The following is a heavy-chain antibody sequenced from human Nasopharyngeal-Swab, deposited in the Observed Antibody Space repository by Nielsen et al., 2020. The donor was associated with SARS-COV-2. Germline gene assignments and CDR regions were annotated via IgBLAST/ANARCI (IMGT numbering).Heavy chain of an antibody. D-gene: IGHD5-18*01. CDR2: MNPNSGNT. CDR3: ARAGKIQLWFNSLYYFDY. J-gene: IGHJ4*02. V-gene: IGHV1-8*01. Sequence: ASVKVSCKASGYTFTSYDINWVRQATGQGLERMGWMNPNSGNTGYAQKFQGRVTMARNTSISTAYMELSSLRSEETAVYYCARAGKIQLWFNSLYYFDYWGQGILVTVSS. CDR1: GYTFTSYD.